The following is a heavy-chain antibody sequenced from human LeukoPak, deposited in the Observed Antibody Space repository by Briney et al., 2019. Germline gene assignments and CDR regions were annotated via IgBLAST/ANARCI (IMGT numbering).Heavy chain of an antibody. Sequence: PGGSLRLSCAASGFTFSSYWMHWVRQAPGKGLVWVSRINTDGSSTSYADSVKGRFTISRDNSKNTLYLQMNSLRAEDTAVYYRANPIWFGELGYPEHNAFDIWGQGTMVTVSS. V-gene: IGHV3-74*01. J-gene: IGHJ3*02. CDR2: INTDGSST. CDR3: ANPIWFGELGYPEHNAFDI. D-gene: IGHD3-10*01. CDR1: GFTFSSYW.